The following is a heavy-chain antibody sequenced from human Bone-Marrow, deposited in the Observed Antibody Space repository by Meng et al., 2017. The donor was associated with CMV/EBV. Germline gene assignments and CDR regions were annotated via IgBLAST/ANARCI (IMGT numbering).Heavy chain of an antibody. D-gene: IGHD2-2*01. V-gene: IGHV4-38-2*02. Sequence: SETLSLTCTVSGYSISSGYYWGWVRQPPGKGLEWIGSIYHSGSTYYNPSLKSRVTISVDMSKNQFSLNLMSVTAADTAVYYCARQILVVPDRGYGVDVWGQGTTVTVSS. CDR1: GYSISSGYY. J-gene: IGHJ6*02. CDR2: IYHSGST. CDR3: ARQILVVPDRGYGVDV.